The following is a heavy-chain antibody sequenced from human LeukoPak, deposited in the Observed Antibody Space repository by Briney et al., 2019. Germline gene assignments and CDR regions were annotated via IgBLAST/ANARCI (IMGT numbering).Heavy chain of an antibody. J-gene: IGHJ4*02. Sequence: PSETLSLTCAVYGGSLSGYYWSWIRQPPGKGLEWIGEINHSGSTNYNPSLKSRVTISVDTSKNQFSLKLSSVTAADTAVYYCARGPWYDFWSGYWDLFDYWGQGTLVTVSS. CDR2: INHSGST. CDR1: GGSLSGYY. D-gene: IGHD3-3*01. CDR3: ARGPWYDFWSGYWDLFDY. V-gene: IGHV4-34*01.